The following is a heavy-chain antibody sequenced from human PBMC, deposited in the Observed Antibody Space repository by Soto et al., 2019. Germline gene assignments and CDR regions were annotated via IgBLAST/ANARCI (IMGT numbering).Heavy chain of an antibody. CDR3: ARKGVAFDY. D-gene: IGHD3-3*01. CDR1: GFTFTSYS. V-gene: IGHV3-48*02. Sequence: GGSLRLSCAASGFTFTSYSMNWVRQAPGKGLEWISYISTTSSSIYYADSVKGRFTISRDNAKNSLFLQMNSLRDEDTAVYYCARKGVAFDYWGQGALVTVSS. J-gene: IGHJ4*02. CDR2: ISTTSSSI.